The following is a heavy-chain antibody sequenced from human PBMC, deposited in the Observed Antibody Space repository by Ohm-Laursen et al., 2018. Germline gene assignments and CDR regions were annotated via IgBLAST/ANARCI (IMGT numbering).Heavy chain of an antibody. D-gene: IGHD3-3*01. CDR3: AKDLGSDFWSGYLRGYYGMDV. CDR2: ISSSSSAI. V-gene: IGHV3-48*01. J-gene: IGHJ6*02. Sequence: SLRLSCAAPGFTFSSYSVNWVRQAPGKGLEWVSYISSSSSAIYYADSVKGRFTISRDDAKNSLYLQVNSLRAEDTAVYYCAKDLGSDFWSGYLRGYYGMDVWGQGTTVTVSS. CDR1: GFTFSSYS.